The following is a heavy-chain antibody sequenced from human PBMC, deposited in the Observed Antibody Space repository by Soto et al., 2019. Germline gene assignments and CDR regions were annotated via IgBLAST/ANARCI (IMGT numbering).Heavy chain of an antibody. J-gene: IGHJ4*02. CDR1: GFTFSSYV. CDR2: ISGSGTNT. Sequence: EVRLLESGGGLIQAGGSLRLSCAASGFTFSSYVMSWVRQAPGTGLEWVSGISGSGTNTYYADSVKGRFTISRDNSKNTLYLQITSLRAEDTAEYYCAKDHSPCIGYNAFDYWGEGTLVTVSS. V-gene: IGHV3-23*01. CDR3: AKDHSPCIGYNAFDY. D-gene: IGHD5-12*01.